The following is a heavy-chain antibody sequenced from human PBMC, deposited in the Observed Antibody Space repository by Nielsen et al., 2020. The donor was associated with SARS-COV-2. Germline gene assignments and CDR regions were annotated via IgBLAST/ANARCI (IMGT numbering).Heavy chain of an antibody. CDR3: AKDKRDYGSMTSYGMDV. Sequence: SCAASGFIFDDYVMHWVRQAPGKGLEWVSGISWNNDNIGYADSVTGRFTISRDNAKNSLYLQMNSLRAEDTALYYCAKDKRDYGSMTSYGMDVWGQGTTVTVSS. CDR2: ISWNNDNI. D-gene: IGHD3-10*01. CDR1: GFIFDDYV. J-gene: IGHJ6*02. V-gene: IGHV3-9*01.